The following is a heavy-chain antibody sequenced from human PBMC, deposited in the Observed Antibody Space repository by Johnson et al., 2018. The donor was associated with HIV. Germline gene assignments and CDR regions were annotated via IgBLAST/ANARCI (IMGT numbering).Heavy chain of an antibody. CDR3: ARDGVYSSPWDAFDI. CDR1: GFTFSSYA. J-gene: IGHJ3*02. CDR2: ISGSGGST. Sequence: VQVVESGGGLVQPGRSLRLSCTASGFTFSSYAMSWVRQAPGKGLEWVSAISGSGGSTYYADSVKGRFTISRDNSKNTLYLQMDNLRVEDTAMYYCARDGVYSSPWDAFDIWGQGTMVTVSS. V-gene: IGHV3-23*04. D-gene: IGHD6-19*01.